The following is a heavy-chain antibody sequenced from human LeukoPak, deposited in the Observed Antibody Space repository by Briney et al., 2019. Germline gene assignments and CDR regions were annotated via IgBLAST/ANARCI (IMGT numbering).Heavy chain of an antibody. CDR3: ARGWYSSGWYSDY. CDR1: GGSFSGYY. V-gene: IGHV4-34*01. Sequence: QASETLSLTCAVYGGSFSGYYWSWIRQPPGKGLEWIGEINYSGSTNYNPSLKSRVTISVDTSKNQFSLKLSSVTAADTAVYYCARGWYSSGWYSDYWGQGTLVTVSS. J-gene: IGHJ4*02. CDR2: INYSGST. D-gene: IGHD6-19*01.